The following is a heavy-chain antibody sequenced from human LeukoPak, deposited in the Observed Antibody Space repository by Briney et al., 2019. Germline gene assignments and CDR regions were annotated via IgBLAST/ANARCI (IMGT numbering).Heavy chain of an antibody. Sequence: GGSLRLSCAASGFTFSNAWMSWVRQAPGKGLEWADRIKSKTDGGTTDYAAPVKGRFTISRDDSKNTLYLQMNSLKTEDTAVYYCTTDYYDSSGYGWFDPWGQGTLVTVSS. CDR1: GFTFSNAW. CDR3: TTDYYDSSGYGWFDP. V-gene: IGHV3-15*01. CDR2: IKSKTDGGTT. J-gene: IGHJ5*02. D-gene: IGHD3-22*01.